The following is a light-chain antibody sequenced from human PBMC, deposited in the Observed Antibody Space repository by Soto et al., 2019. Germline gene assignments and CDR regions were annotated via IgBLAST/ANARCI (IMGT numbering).Light chain of an antibody. CDR2: DDR. CDR3: CSYAGSYTYV. Sequence: QSALTQPRSVSGSPGQSVTISCTGTSSDVGAYNYVSWYQQHPGKAHQLMIYDDRKRPSGVPDRFSGSKSGNTASLTISGHQAEDEADYYCCSYAGSYTYVFGIGTKLTVL. V-gene: IGLV2-11*01. CDR1: SSDVGAYNY. J-gene: IGLJ1*01.